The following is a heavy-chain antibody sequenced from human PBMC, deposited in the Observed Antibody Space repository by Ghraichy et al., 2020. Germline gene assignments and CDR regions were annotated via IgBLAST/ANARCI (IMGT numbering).Heavy chain of an antibody. D-gene: IGHD6-13*01. Sequence: SETLSLTCTVSRGSIASSYWSWIRQPPGKGLEWIGYIYYSGSTNYNPSLKSRVTISLDTSRNQFSLRLNSVTAADTAVYYCASSRGGSSNWYGGYYVDYWGQGKLVTVSS. J-gene: IGHJ4*02. V-gene: IGHV4-59*01. CDR1: RGSIASSY. CDR3: ASSRGGSSNWYGGYYVDY. CDR2: IYYSGST.